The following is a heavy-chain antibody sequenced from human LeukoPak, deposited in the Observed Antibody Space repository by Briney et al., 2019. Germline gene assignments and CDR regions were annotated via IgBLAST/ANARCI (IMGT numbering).Heavy chain of an antibody. CDR2: INPNSGGT. J-gene: IGHJ4*02. D-gene: IGHD6-13*01. Sequence: GASVKVSCKASGYTFTGYYMHWVRQAPGQGLEWMGWINPNSGGTNYVQKFQGRVTMTRDTSISTAYMELSRLRSDDTAMYYCARGTGYSSSWWAYWGQGTLVTVSS. CDR1: GYTFTGYY. V-gene: IGHV1-2*02. CDR3: ARGTGYSSSWWAY.